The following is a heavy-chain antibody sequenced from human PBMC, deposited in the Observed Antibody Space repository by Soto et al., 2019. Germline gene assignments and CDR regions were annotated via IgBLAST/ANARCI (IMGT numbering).Heavy chain of an antibody. CDR2: IYYSGST. CDR3: ARVDTRMGATCVSY. V-gene: IGHV4-31*03. J-gene: IGHJ4*02. D-gene: IGHD1-26*01. Sequence: QVQLQESGPGLVKPSQTLSLTCTVSGGSISSGGYYWSWIRQHPGKGLEWIGYIYYSGSTYYNPSLKSRVTLXVXSXXTPFSLKLSSVTAADTAVYYGARVDTRMGATCVSYWGQGTLVTVSS. CDR1: GGSISSGGYY.